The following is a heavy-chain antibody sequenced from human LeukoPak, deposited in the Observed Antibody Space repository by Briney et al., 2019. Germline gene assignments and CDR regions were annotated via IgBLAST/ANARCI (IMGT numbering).Heavy chain of an antibody. Sequence: GGSLRLSCVASGFTFSIYSMNWVRQAPGKGLEWVSSIGGSSSSLYYAESVKGRFTISRDNARNSLYLQMNSLRAEDTAVYYCAKEAGQDFGALDAFDVWGQGTMVTVSS. V-gene: IGHV3-21*01. CDR1: GFTFSIYS. CDR3: AKEAGQDFGALDAFDV. CDR2: IGGSSSSL. D-gene: IGHD4-17*01. J-gene: IGHJ3*01.